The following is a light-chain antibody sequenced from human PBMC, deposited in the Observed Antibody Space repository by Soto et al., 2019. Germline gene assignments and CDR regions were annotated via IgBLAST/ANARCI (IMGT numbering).Light chain of an antibody. Sequence: EIVLTQYPGTLSLSPGERATISCRASQSVSNDYLACYQQKPVQAPRLLIYGASNRATGIPDRFSGSGSGTDFTLTISKLEPEDFAVYYCQQYGSSGTLGQGTNVDIK. CDR1: QSVSNDY. J-gene: IGKJ1*01. CDR2: GAS. CDR3: QQYGSSGT. V-gene: IGKV3-20*01.